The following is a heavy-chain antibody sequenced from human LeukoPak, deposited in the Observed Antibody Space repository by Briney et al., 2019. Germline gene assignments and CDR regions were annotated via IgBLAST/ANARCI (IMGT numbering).Heavy chain of an antibody. CDR3: ARHGGSWTFDY. D-gene: IGHD6-13*01. V-gene: IGHV4-59*08. J-gene: IGHJ4*02. Sequence: SETLSLTCTVSGVSISSYYWSWIPQPPRKGVEWIGYLYDSGSTNYNPSLKSRVTISVDTSKNQFSLKLSSVTAADTAVYYCARHGGSWTFDYWGQGTLVTVSS. CDR2: LYDSGST. CDR1: GVSISSYY.